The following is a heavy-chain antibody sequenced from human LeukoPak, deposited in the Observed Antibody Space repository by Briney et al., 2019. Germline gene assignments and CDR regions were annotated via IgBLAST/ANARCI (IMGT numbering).Heavy chain of an antibody. V-gene: IGHV3-43*01. Sequence: PGGSLRLSCAASGFTFDDYTMHWVRQAPGKGLEWVSLISWDGGSTYYADSVKGRFTISRDNSKNSLYLQMNSLRTEDTALYYCAKDIIEVGSGGPFDPWGQGTLVTVSS. J-gene: IGHJ5*02. D-gene: IGHD2-15*01. CDR1: GFTFDDYT. CDR3: AKDIIEVGSGGPFDP. CDR2: ISWDGGST.